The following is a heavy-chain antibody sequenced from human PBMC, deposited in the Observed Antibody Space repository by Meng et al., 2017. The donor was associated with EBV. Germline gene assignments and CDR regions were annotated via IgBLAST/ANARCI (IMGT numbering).Heavy chain of an antibody. CDR3: AREGVGYYDSSGLSSYFDY. J-gene: IGHJ4*02. CDR2: INTNTGNP. D-gene: IGHD3-22*01. CDR1: GYTFTSYA. Sequence: QGEVWQTGSELNKPGASVKVSCKASGYTFTSYAMNWVRQAPGQGLEWMGWINTNTGNPTYAQGFTGRFVFSLDTSVSTAYLQISSLKAEDTAVYYCAREGVGYYDSSGLSSYFDYWGQGTLVTVSS. V-gene: IGHV7-4-1*02.